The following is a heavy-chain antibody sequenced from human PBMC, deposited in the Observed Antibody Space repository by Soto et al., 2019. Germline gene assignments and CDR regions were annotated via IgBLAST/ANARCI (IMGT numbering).Heavy chain of an antibody. CDR1: GGSISSGGYY. V-gene: IGHV4-31*03. CDR2: IYYSGST. Sequence: PSETLSLTCTVSGGSISSGGYYWSWIRQHPGKGLEWIGYIYYSGSTYYNPSLKSRVTISVDTSKNQFSLKLSSVTAADTAVYYCARDSRGTFDYWGQGTLVTVSS. CDR3: ARDSRGTFDY. J-gene: IGHJ4*02. D-gene: IGHD1-1*01.